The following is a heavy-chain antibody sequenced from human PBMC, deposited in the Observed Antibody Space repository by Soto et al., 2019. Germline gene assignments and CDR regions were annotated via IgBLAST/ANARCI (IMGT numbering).Heavy chain of an antibody. CDR3: ARGSYYSGWV. J-gene: IGHJ4*02. CDR2: TYYRSKWYS. D-gene: IGHD6-19*01. V-gene: IGHV6-1*01. CDR1: GDSVSSTSTA. Sequence: QTLSLTCAISGDSVSSTSTAWSWIRQSPSRGLEWLGRTYYRSKWYSDYAVSVKSRITINPDTSKNQFSLQLNSVTPEDTAVYYCARGSYYSGWVWGQGTLVTVSS.